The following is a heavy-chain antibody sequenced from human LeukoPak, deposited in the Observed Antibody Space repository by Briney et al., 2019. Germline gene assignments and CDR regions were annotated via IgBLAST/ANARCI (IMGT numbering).Heavy chain of an antibody. J-gene: IGHJ3*02. CDR2: INHSGST. CDR1: GFTFSSYW. Sequence: GSLRLSCAASGFTFSSYWMSWIRQPPGKGLEWIGEINHSGSTNYNPSLKSRVTISVDTSKNQFSLKLSSVTAADTAVYYCARPGERGAFDIWGQGTMVTVSS. D-gene: IGHD1-1*01. CDR3: ARPGERGAFDI. V-gene: IGHV4-34*01.